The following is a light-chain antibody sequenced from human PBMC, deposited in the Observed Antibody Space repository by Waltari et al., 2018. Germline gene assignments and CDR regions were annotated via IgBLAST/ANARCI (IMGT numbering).Light chain of an antibody. CDR1: FSNIGSNS. CDR2: NSY. V-gene: IGLV1-44*01. J-gene: IGLJ3*02. Sequence: QSALTQPPSASGTPGQTLVISCSGSFSNIGSNSVNWHQQLPGTAPELLIYNSYQRPSGIPDRFSGSKSGTSASLAISGLQSEDEADYYCAAWDDTLNGPVFGRGTKVTVL. CDR3: AAWDDTLNGPV.